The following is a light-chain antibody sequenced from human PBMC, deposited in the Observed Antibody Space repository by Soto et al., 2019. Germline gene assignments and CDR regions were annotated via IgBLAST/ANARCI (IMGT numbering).Light chain of an antibody. CDR3: QQYYSTPLT. CDR2: WAS. V-gene: IGKV4-1*01. Sequence: DIQMTQSPSSVSASVGDRVTITCRASQDISSWLAWYQQKPGQPPKLLIYWASTRESGVPDRFSGSGSGTDFTLTISSLQTEDVAVYYCQQYYSTPLTFGQGTRLEIK. J-gene: IGKJ5*01. CDR1: QDISSW.